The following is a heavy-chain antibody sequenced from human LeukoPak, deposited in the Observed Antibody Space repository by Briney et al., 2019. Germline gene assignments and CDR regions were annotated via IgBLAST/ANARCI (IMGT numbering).Heavy chain of an antibody. CDR3: ARDIGRYSSYLFDY. J-gene: IGHJ4*02. CDR2: INPNSGGT. Sequence: ASVKVSCKASGFPFTVYYIHWVRQAPGQGLEWMGWINPNSGGTNYAQKFQGRVTMTRDTSISTAYMELSRLGSDDTAVYYCARDIGRYSSYLFDYWGQGTLVTVSS. D-gene: IGHD6-13*01. V-gene: IGHV1-2*02. CDR1: GFPFTVYY.